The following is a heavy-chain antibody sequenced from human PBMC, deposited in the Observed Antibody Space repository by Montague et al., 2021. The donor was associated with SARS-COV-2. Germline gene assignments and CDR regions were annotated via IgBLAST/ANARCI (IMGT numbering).Heavy chain of an antibody. J-gene: IGHJ6*02. CDR3: TTESYDYGDYVGQYYYYGMDV. Sequence: SLRLSCAASGFTFSNAWMSWVRQAPGKGLEWVGRIKSKTDGGTTDYAAPVKGRFTISRDDSKNTLYLQMNSLKTEDTAAYYCTTESYDYGDYVGQYYYYGMDVWGRGATVTVSS. V-gene: IGHV3-15*01. D-gene: IGHD4-17*01. CDR2: IKSKTDGGTT. CDR1: GFTFSNAW.